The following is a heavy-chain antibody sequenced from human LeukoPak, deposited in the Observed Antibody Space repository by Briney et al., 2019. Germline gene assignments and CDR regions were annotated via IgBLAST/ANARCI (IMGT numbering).Heavy chain of an antibody. Sequence: SETLSLTCTVSGGSVSGYYWSWIRQPPGKGLEWIGYIYYSGSTNYNPSLKSRVTISVDTSKNQFSLKLSSVTAADTAVYYCARHARLSYCSSTSCYDEDYYYGMDVWGQGTTVTVSS. D-gene: IGHD2-2*01. V-gene: IGHV4-59*08. CDR2: IYYSGST. CDR1: GGSVSGYY. CDR3: ARHARLSYCSSTSCYDEDYYYGMDV. J-gene: IGHJ6*02.